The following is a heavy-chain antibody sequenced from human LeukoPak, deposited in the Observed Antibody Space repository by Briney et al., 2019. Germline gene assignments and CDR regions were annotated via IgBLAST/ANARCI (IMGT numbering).Heavy chain of an antibody. D-gene: IGHD3-16*02. Sequence: PSETLSLTCTVSGGSISSTYYYWGWIRQPPGKGREWIAYIYYTGSTSYNPSLKSRVTISVDTSKNQFSLKLTSVTAADTAVYYCARTVSGLNDYVWGSYRSRPPHYFDYWGQGTLVTVSS. V-gene: IGHV4-61*05. J-gene: IGHJ4*02. CDR3: ARTVSGLNDYVWGSYRSRPPHYFDY. CDR1: GGSISSTYYY. CDR2: IYYTGST.